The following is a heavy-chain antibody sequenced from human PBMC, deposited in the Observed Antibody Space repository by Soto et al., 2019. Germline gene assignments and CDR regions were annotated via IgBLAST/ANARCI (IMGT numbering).Heavy chain of an antibody. Sequence: SETLSLTCAVYGGSFSGYYWSWIRQPPGKGLEWIGEINHSGSTNYNPSLKNRVTISLDTSKNQFSLKLKSVTAADTAVYYCGTLPPRIVVVVLPIPSWGQGTLVTVSS. V-gene: IGHV4-34*01. CDR1: GGSFSGYY. CDR2: INHSGST. D-gene: IGHD2-15*01. CDR3: GTLPPRIVVVVLPIPS. J-gene: IGHJ4*02.